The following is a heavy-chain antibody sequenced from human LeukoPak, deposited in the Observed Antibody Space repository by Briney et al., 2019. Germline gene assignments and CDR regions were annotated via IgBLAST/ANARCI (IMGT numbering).Heavy chain of an antibody. CDR2: IRGSGNDI. CDR3: VRDHYWAFDY. J-gene: IGHJ4*02. D-gene: IGHD2-15*01. CDR1: GFTFSSYW. V-gene: IGHV3-21*05. Sequence: GGSLRLSCAASGFTFSSYWMSWVRQAPGKGLEWIAYIRGSGNDIYYADSVKGRFTISRDNAKNSLSLEMNSLRAEDTAVYYCVRDHYWAFDYWGQGTLVTVSS.